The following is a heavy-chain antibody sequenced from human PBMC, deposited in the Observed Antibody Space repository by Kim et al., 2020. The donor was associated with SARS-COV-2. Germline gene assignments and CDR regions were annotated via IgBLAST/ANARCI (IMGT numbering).Heavy chain of an antibody. CDR2: INIDGGT. V-gene: IGHV3-23*01. J-gene: IGHJ5*02. D-gene: IGHD5-18*01. CDR1: GFTFSDYA. CDR3: VKRQESGDTPWIVGP. Sequence: GGSLRLSCAASGFTFSDYAMNWVRQTPGEGLAWVASINIDGGTDYAASVGSRFTISWDNSTNTLYLQLNSMTVADTGLYYCVKRQESGDTPWIVGPWGQG.